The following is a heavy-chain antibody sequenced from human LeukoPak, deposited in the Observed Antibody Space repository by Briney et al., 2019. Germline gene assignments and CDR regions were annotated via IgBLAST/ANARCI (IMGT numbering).Heavy chain of an antibody. Sequence: MSSQTLSLTCTVSGGSISSGSYYWSWIRQPAGKGLEWIGRIYTSGSTNYNPSLKSRVTMSVDTSKNQFSLKLSSVTAADTAVYYCARGYYDSSGYYYLRDDAFDIWGQGTMVTVSS. CDR2: IYTSGST. V-gene: IGHV4-61*02. CDR1: GGSISSGSYY. D-gene: IGHD3-22*01. CDR3: ARGYYDSSGYYYLRDDAFDI. J-gene: IGHJ3*02.